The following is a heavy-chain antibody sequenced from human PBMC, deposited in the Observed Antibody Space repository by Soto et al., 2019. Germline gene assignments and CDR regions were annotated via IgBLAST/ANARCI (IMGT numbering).Heavy chain of an antibody. CDR2: ISYDGSNK. D-gene: IGHD3-3*01. CDR3: AKTLQGRFLEWLFLDY. V-gene: IGHV3-30*18. CDR1: GFTFSSYG. Sequence: PGGSLRLSCAASGFTFSSYGMHWVRQAPGKGLEWVAVISYDGSNKYYADSVKGRFTISRDNSKNTLYLQMNSLRAEDTAVYYCAKTLQGRFLEWLFLDYWGQGTLVTVSS. J-gene: IGHJ4*02.